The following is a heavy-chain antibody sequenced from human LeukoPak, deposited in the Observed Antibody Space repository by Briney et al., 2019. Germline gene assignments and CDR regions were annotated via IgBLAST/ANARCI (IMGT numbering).Heavy chain of an antibody. V-gene: IGHV3-23*01. CDR1: GFTFSNYA. Sequence: GGSLRLSCAASGFTFSNYAMSSVRQAPGKGLEWVSAILGSGVTTYYADSVKGRFTVSRDNSKSTLYLQMNTMRAEDTALYYCAKWGGYDVLTGYYVPDYWGQGTLVTVSS. D-gene: IGHD3-9*01. J-gene: IGHJ4*02. CDR3: AKWGGYDVLTGYYVPDY. CDR2: ILGSGVTT.